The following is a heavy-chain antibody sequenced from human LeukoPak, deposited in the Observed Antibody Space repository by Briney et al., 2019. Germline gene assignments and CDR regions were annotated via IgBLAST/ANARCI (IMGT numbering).Heavy chain of an antibody. CDR3: ARESEELRPYYYYYMDV. V-gene: IGHV4-59*01. CDR2: IYYSGST. Sequence: PSETLSLTCTVSGGSISSYYWSWIRQPPGKGLEWIGYIYYSGSTNYNPSLQSRVTISVDTSKNQFSLKLSSVTAADTVVYYCARESEELRPYYYYYMDVWGKGTTVTVSS. J-gene: IGHJ6*03. CDR1: GGSISSYY. D-gene: IGHD3-3*01.